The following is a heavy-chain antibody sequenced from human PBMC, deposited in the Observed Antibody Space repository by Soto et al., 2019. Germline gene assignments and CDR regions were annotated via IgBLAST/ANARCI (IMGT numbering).Heavy chain of an antibody. D-gene: IGHD2-21*01. V-gene: IGHV3-21*01. J-gene: IGHJ3*02. CDR1: GFTFSSYS. CDR2: ISSSSSYI. Sequence: GGSLRLSCAASGFTFSSYSMNWVRQAPGKGLEWVSSISSSSSYIYYADSVKGRFTISRDNAKNSLYLQMNSLRAEDTAVYYCARGIALYSAFDIWGQGKMVTVSS. CDR3: ARGIALYSAFDI.